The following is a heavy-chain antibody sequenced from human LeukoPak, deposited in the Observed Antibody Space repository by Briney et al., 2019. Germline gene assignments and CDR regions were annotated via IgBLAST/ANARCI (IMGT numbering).Heavy chain of an antibody. D-gene: IGHD3-22*01. Sequence: GGSLRLSCAASDFSFITYAMSWVRQAPGKGLEWVSTISGGGDATYYADSVKGRFTISRDNSKNTLYLQMNSLRAEDTAVYYCARDYYDSRGVTLYYMDVWGKGTTVTISS. V-gene: IGHV3-23*01. CDR2: ISGGGDAT. CDR3: ARDYYDSRGVTLYYMDV. CDR1: DFSFITYA. J-gene: IGHJ6*03.